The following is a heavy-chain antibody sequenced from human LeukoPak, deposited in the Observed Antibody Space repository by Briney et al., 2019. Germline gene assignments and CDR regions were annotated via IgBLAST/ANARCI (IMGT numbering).Heavy chain of an antibody. V-gene: IGHV4-31*03. CDR3: ARTYGSGSYCYDYFDY. J-gene: IGHJ4*02. Sequence: PSQTLSLTCTVSGGSISSGGYYWSWIRQHPGKGLEWIGYIYYSGSTYYNPSLKSRVTISVDTSKNQFSLKLSSVTAADTAVYYCARTYGSGSYCYDYFDYWGQGTLVTVSS. CDR1: GGSISSGGYY. CDR2: IYYSGST. D-gene: IGHD3-10*01.